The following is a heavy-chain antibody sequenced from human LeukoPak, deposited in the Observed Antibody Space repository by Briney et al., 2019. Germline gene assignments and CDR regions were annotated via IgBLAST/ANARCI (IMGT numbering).Heavy chain of an antibody. J-gene: IGHJ3*02. CDR3: APITIFGVVGAFDI. D-gene: IGHD3-3*01. CDR1: GYTLTELS. CDR2: FDPEDGET. V-gene: IGHV1-24*01. Sequence: ASVKVSCKVSGYTLTELSMHWVRQAPGKGLEWMGGFDPEDGETIYAQKFQGRVTVTEDTSTDTAYMELSSLRSGDTAVYYCAPITIFGVVGAFDIWGQGTMVTVSS.